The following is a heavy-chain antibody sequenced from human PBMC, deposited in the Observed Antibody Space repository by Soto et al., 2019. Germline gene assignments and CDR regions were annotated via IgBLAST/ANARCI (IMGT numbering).Heavy chain of an antibody. J-gene: IGHJ4*02. CDR3: AREDRTNGYNYDY. Sequence: LETLSLTCSVSGGSIGSSNYYWAWIRQPPGKGLEWIGSIYYIGNTYYNPSLKSRVTMSVDTSKNQFSLKVTSVTAADTAIYYCAREDRTNGYNYDYWGQGTLVTVSS. D-gene: IGHD1-1*01. V-gene: IGHV4-39*01. CDR2: IYYIGNT. CDR1: GGSIGSSNYY.